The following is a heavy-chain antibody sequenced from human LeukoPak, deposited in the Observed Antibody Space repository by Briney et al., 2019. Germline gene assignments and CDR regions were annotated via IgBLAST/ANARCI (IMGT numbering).Heavy chain of an antibody. CDR2: IKQDGSEK. CDR3: AREADGDYLPDYFDY. V-gene: IGHV3-7*03. J-gene: IGHJ4*02. D-gene: IGHD4-17*01. CDR1: GFTFSSSA. Sequence: GGSLRLSCAASGFTFSSSAMSWVRQAPGKGLEWVANIKQDGSEKYYVDSVKGRFTISRDNAKNSLYLQMNSLRAEDTAVYYCAREADGDYLPDYFDYWGQGTLVTVSS.